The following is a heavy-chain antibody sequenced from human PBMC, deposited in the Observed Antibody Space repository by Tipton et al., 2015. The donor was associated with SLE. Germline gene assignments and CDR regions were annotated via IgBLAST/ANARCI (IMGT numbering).Heavy chain of an antibody. Sequence: SLRLTCTASGFPLDDHGLSWVRQAPGKGLEWVGLIRRKSAGGTTEYAASLRGRFTISRDDSKSIAYLQMDRLKTEDTAVYFCTRADGAYDLHCFDFWGQGSLVTASS. V-gene: IGHV3-49*04. D-gene: IGHD5-12*01. CDR3: TRADGAYDLHCFDF. CDR2: IRRKSAGGTT. J-gene: IGHJ4*02. CDR1: GFPLDDHG.